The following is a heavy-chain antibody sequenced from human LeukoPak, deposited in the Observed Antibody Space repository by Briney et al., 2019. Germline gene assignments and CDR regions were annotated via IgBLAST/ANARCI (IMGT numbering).Heavy chain of an antibody. J-gene: IGHJ4*02. V-gene: IGHV3-7*03. CDR1: GFTFSNYW. CDR2: IKQDGSEI. Sequence: GGSLRLSCAASGFTFSNYWMSWVRQAPGKGLEWVANIKQDGSEIYYVDSVKGRFTISRDNAKNSLYLQMNSLRAEDTAVYYCAKVAGTWNYAHCDYWGQGTLVTVSS. CDR3: AKVAGTWNYAHCDY. D-gene: IGHD1-7*01.